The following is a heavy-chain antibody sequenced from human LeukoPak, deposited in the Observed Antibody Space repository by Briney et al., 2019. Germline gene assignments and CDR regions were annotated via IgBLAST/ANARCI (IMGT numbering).Heavy chain of an antibody. CDR1: GFDFKMYS. J-gene: IGHJ4*02. Sequence: GGSLRLSCAASGFDFKMYSLHWVRQAPDTGLEWMAGISSDGSKTYHADSVQDRFTISRDNSKNTLYLQMNSLRAEDTAVYYCAKEGAGGQQAFFDSWGQGTLVTVSS. D-gene: IGHD6-19*01. CDR3: AKEGAGGQQAFFDS. CDR2: ISSDGSKT. V-gene: IGHV3-30*07.